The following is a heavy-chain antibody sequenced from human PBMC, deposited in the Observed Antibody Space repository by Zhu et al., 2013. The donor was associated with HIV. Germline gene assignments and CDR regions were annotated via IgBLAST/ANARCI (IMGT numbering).Heavy chain of an antibody. D-gene: IGHD6-6*01. CDR2: IIPVFGTT. V-gene: IGHV1-69*06. Sequence: QVQLVQSGAEVKRPGSSVKVSCKASGDTFSSSAISWVRQAPGQGLDWMGGIIPVFGTTYYAQKFQGRVTITADRSTSTAYMDLSSLRSEDTAVYYCARDGEYSSSPLDYFDYWGQGTLVTVSS. CDR1: GDTFSSSA. CDR3: ARDGEYSSSPLDYFDY. J-gene: IGHJ4*02.